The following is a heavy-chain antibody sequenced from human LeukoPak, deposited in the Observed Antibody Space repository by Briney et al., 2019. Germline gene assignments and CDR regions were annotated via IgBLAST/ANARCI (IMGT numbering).Heavy chain of an antibody. V-gene: IGHV3-30*02. CDR3: AKSSLITMIVVASEWYFDL. D-gene: IGHD3-22*01. CDR2: IRYDGSNK. Sequence: GGSLRLSCAASGFTFSDYYMSWIRQAPGKGLEWVAFIRYDGSNKYYADSVKGRFTISRDNSKNTLYLQVSSLRAEDTAVYYCAKSSLITMIVVASEWYFDLWGRGTLVTVSS. CDR1: GFTFSDYY. J-gene: IGHJ2*01.